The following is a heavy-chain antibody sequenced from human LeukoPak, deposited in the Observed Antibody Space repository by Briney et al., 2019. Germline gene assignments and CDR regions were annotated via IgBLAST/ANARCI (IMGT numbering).Heavy chain of an antibody. CDR3: ARRPELVAEYYFDY. V-gene: IGHV4-30-2*01. CDR1: GGSISSGGYY. Sequence: SETLSLTCTVSGGSISSGGYYWSWIRQPPGKGLEWIGYIYHSGSTYYNPSLKSRVTISVDKSKNQFSLKLSSVTAADTAVYYCARRPELVAEYYFDYWGQGTLVTVSS. D-gene: IGHD6-13*01. CDR2: IYHSGST. J-gene: IGHJ4*02.